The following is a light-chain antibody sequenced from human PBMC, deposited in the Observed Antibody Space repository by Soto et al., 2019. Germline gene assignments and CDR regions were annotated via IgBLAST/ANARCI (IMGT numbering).Light chain of an antibody. CDR3: QQNYSTPQT. CDR1: QSISYY. CDR2: AAS. Sequence: DIQMTQSPSSLSASVGDRVTITCRASQSISYYLNWYQQKPGKAPKLLIYAASSLQSGVPSTFSGSGSGTDFTLTISSLQPEDFATYYCQQNYSTPQTFGQGTKVDIK. J-gene: IGKJ1*01. V-gene: IGKV1-39*01.